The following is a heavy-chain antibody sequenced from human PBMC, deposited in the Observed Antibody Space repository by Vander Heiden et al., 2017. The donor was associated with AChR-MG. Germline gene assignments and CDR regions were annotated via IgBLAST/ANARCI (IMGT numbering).Heavy chain of an antibody. V-gene: IGHV4-30-4*01. D-gene: IGHD2-15*01. CDR1: AGSISSGAYY. CDR3: ARVKHCSGGSCYSGGIAVAGSGYYFDY. Sequence: QVQLQESGPGLVKPSQTLSLTCTVSAGSISSGAYYWSWIRQPQGKGLEWIGYIYYSGSTYYNPSLKSRVTISVDTSKNQFSLKLSSVTAADTAVYYCARVKHCSGGSCYSGGIAVAGSGYYFDYWGQGTLVTVSS. J-gene: IGHJ4*02. CDR2: IYYSGST.